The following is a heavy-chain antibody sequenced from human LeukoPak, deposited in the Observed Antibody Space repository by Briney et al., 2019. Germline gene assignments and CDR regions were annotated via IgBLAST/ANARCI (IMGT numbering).Heavy chain of an antibody. J-gene: IGHJ4*02. V-gene: IGHV4-34*01. CDR1: GGSFSGYY. CDR2: INHSGST. CDR3: ARGLLLDTAMVPTEYYFDY. D-gene: IGHD5-18*01. Sequence: PSETLSLTCAVYGGSFSGYYWSWIRQPPGKGLEWIGEINHSGSTNYNPSLKSRVTISVDTSKNQFSLKLSSVTAADTAVYYCARGLLLDTAMVPTEYYFDYWGQGTLVTVSS.